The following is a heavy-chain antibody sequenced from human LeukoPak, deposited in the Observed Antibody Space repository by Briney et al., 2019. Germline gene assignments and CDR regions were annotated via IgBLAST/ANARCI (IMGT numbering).Heavy chain of an antibody. V-gene: IGHV3-11*01. Sequence: PGGSLRLSCAASGFTFSDYYMSWIRQAPGKGLEWVSYISSSGSTIYYADSVKGRFTISRDNAKNSLYLQINSLRAEDTAVYYCARDSSSLQAFDIWGQGTMVTVSS. CDR3: ARDSSSLQAFDI. CDR2: ISSSGSTI. J-gene: IGHJ3*02. CDR1: GFTFSDYY. D-gene: IGHD6-13*01.